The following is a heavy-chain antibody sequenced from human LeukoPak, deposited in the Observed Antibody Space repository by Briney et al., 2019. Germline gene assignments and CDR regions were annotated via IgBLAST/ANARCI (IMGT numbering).Heavy chain of an antibody. Sequence: NPSETLSLTCTVSGGSISSYYWSWIRQPPGKGLEWIGYIYYSGSTNYNPSLKSRVTISVDTSKNQFSLKLSSVTAADTAVYYCARRRSGWHGGYYYYYYMDVWGKGTTVTISS. CDR1: GGSISSYY. CDR3: ARRRSGWHGGYYYYYYMDV. J-gene: IGHJ6*03. CDR2: IYYSGST. V-gene: IGHV4-59*01. D-gene: IGHD6-19*01.